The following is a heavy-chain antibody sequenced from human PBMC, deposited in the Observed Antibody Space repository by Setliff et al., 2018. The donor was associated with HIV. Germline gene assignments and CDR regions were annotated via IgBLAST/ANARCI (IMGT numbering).Heavy chain of an antibody. V-gene: IGHV3-48*03. CDR3: ARDRGSGWFYFDY. CDR1: GVTFSSYE. Sequence: PGGSLRLSCAASGVTFSSYEMNWVRQAPGKGLEWLSYISSSDATVYYADSVKGRFTISRDDGKKLLYLQMNSLRPEDTAVYYCARDRGSGWFYFDYWGQGSLVTVSS. CDR2: ISSSDATV. J-gene: IGHJ4*02. D-gene: IGHD6-25*01.